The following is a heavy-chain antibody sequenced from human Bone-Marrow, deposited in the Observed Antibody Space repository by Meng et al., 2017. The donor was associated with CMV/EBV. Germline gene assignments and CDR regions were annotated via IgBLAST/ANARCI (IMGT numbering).Heavy chain of an antibody. V-gene: IGHV3-11*04. CDR2: ISSSGSTI. J-gene: IGHJ4*02. Sequence: LSCAASGFTFSDYYMSWIRQAPGKGLEWVSYISSSGSTIYYADSVKGRFTISRDNAKNSLYLQMNSLRAEDTAVYYCARYSSSSVFDYWGQGTLVTVSS. CDR3: ARYSSSSVFDY. D-gene: IGHD6-6*01. CDR1: GFTFSDYY.